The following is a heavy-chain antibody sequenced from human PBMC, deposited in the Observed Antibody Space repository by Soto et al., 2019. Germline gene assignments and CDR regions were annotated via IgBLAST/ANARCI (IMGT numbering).Heavy chain of an antibody. CDR2: ISTHNGNT. CDR3: AREGILGLFDAYDL. V-gene: IGHV1-18*04. CDR1: VFTSSG. D-gene: IGHD3-3*01. Sequence: VASVKVSCKASVFTSSGIRWVRQAPGQRLEWMGWISTHNGNTIYAQKFQGRVIMTMDTSTTTVYMELRSLRPDDTAVYLCAREGILGLFDAYDLWGQGTMVTVSS. J-gene: IGHJ3*01.